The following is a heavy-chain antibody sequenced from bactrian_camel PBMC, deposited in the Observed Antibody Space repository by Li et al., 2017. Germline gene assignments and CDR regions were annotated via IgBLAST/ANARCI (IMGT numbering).Heavy chain of an antibody. J-gene: IGHJ4*01. V-gene: IGHV3S53*01. D-gene: IGHD7*01. CDR2: IATDGRT. CDR1: GAIGSDHC. CDR3: AADFVNKQLARSYDY. Sequence: HVQLVESGGGSVQTGGSLTLACVLPGAIGSDHCLAWFRQPPGQERVGVAVIATDGRTAYRDSVKGRFTISKDNVKNTLYLQMNSLKPEDTAMYYCAADFVNKQLARSYDYWRQRTQVTVS.